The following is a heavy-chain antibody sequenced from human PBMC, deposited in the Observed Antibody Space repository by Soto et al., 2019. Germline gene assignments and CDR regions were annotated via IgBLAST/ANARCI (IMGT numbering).Heavy chain of an antibody. V-gene: IGHV4-31*03. CDR1: GGSISSGGYY. CDR2: IYYSGST. J-gene: IGHJ6*02. D-gene: IGHD5-12*01. Sequence: SETLSLTCTVSGGSISSGGYYWSWIRQHPGKGLEWIGYIYYSGSTYYNPSLKSRVTISVDTSKNQFSLKLSSVTAADTAVYYCARDRQGYSGYDVYYYYYGMDVWGQGTTVTVSS. CDR3: ARDRQGYSGYDVYYYYYGMDV.